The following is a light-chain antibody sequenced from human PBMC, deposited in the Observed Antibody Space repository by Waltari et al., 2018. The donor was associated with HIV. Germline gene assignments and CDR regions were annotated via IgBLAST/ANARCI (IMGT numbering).Light chain of an antibody. CDR1: RRDVGGYNY. V-gene: IGLV2-14*01. Sequence: QSALTQPASVSGSPGQSITISCTGTRRDVGGYNYVPWYQQHPGKAPKFMIYEVSKRPSGVSKRFAGSKSGNTASLTISGLQAEDEADYYCSSYTSTSTGVFGTGTKVTVL. CDR3: SSYTSTSTGV. J-gene: IGLJ1*01. CDR2: EVS.